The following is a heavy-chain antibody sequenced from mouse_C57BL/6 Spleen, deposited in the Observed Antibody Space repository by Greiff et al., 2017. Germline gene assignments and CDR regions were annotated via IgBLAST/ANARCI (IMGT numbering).Heavy chain of an antibody. CDR2: ISSGSSTI. CDR1: GFTFSDYG. V-gene: IGHV5-17*01. D-gene: IGHD1-1*01. Sequence: EVKLVESGGGLVKPGGSLKLSCAASGFTFSDYGMHWVRQAPEKGLEWVAYISSGSSTIYYADTVKGRFTLSRDNAKNTLFLQMTSLRSEDTAMYYCARRNYYGSSFDYWGQGTTLTVSS. J-gene: IGHJ2*01. CDR3: ARRNYYGSSFDY.